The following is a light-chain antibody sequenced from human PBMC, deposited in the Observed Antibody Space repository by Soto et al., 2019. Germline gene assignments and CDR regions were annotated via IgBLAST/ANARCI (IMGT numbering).Light chain of an antibody. Sequence: EIVLTQSPATLSLSPGERATLSCRASQSVRSSLAWYQQQPGQAPRLLIYDASSRATGIPSRFSGSGSGTDFTPTISSLEPEDFAVYYCQQRSNWPITFGQGTRLEIK. CDR2: DAS. J-gene: IGKJ5*01. CDR1: QSVRSS. V-gene: IGKV3-11*01. CDR3: QQRSNWPIT.